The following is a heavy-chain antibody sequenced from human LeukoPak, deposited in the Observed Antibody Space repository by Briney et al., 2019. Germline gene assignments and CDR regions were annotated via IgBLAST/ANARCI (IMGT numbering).Heavy chain of an antibody. CDR1: GGSISSSSYF. Sequence: SETLSLPCTVLGGSISSSSYFWGWIRQPPGKGLEWIGSMYYSGSTYYNPSLKSRVPISVDTSKNHFSLKLSSVTAADTAVYYCARWGGFYYYYYMDVWGKGTTVTVSS. J-gene: IGHJ6*03. D-gene: IGHD3-16*01. CDR2: MYYSGST. CDR3: ARWGGFYYYYYMDV. V-gene: IGHV4-39*02.